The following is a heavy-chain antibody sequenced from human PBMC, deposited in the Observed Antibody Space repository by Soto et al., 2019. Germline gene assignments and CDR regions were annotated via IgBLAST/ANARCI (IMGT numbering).Heavy chain of an antibody. V-gene: IGHV3-53*01. CDR1: GFTVSNNY. J-gene: IGHJ4*02. CDR2: IYSGGYT. Sequence: EVQLVESGGGLIQPGGSLRLSCAVSGFTVSNNYMSWVRQAPGKGLEGVSVIYSGGYTAYGDSVKGRFTISRDNSKNTLYPQTNSLGPDAPAGFSWGTRPGGGGYWGQGTLVTVSS. CDR3: GTRPGGGGY. D-gene: IGHD3-10*01.